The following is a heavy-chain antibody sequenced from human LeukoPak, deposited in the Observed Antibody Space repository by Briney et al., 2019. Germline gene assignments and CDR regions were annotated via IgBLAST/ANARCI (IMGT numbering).Heavy chain of an antibody. CDR3: ARVYGSSWRKFSSEYFQH. Sequence: SETLSLTCAVYGGSFSGYYWSWIRQPPGKGLEWIGEINHSGSTNYNPPLKSRVTISVDTSKNQFSLKLSSVTAADTAVYYCARVYGSSWRKFSSEYFQHWGQGTLVTVSS. CDR1: GGSFSGYY. D-gene: IGHD6-13*01. V-gene: IGHV4-34*01. CDR2: INHSGST. J-gene: IGHJ1*01.